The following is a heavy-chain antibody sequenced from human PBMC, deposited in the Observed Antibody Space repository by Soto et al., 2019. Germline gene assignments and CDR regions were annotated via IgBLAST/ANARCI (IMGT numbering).Heavy chain of an antibody. Sequence: GASVKVSCKASGYTFTSYGISRVRQAPGQGLEWMGWISAYNGNTNYAQKLQGRVTMTTDTSTSTAYMELRSLRSGDTAVYYCARVRGVSSSWYSWSFYPDGMDVWGQGTTVTVSS. CDR1: GYTFTSYG. D-gene: IGHD6-13*01. CDR2: ISAYNGNT. CDR3: ARVRGVSSSWYSWSFYPDGMDV. V-gene: IGHV1-18*01. J-gene: IGHJ6*02.